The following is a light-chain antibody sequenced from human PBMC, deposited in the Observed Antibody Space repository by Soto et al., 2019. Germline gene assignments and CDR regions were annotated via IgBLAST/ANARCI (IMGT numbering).Light chain of an antibody. CDR1: SSNIGAGYD. J-gene: IGLJ2*01. V-gene: IGLV1-40*01. Sequence: QSVLTQPPSVSGAPGQTITISCTGSSSNIGAGYDVHWYQQLPGRAPKLLIYGNNNRPSGVPDRFSGSKSGTSVSLAITGLRGEDEADYYCSSYTTSSTVVFGGGTKVTVL. CDR2: GNN. CDR3: SSYTTSSTVV.